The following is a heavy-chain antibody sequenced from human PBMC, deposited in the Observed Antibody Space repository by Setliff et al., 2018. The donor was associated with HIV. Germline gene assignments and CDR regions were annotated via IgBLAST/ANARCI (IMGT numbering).Heavy chain of an antibody. J-gene: IGHJ4*02. Sequence: PGGSLRLSCEASGFTLSSYWMSWVRQAPGKGLEWVASIKQDGSEKYYVDSVKGRFTISRDNAKNSLYLQMNSLRAEDTAVYYCAREWNGGYDYWGQGTLVTVSS. CDR3: AREWNGGYDY. CDR2: IKQDGSEK. V-gene: IGHV3-7*01. CDR1: GFTLSSYW. D-gene: IGHD2-8*01.